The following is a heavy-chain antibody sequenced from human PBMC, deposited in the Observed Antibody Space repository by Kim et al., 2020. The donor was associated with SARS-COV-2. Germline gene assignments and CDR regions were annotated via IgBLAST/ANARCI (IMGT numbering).Heavy chain of an antibody. D-gene: IGHD4-4*01. CDR3: ASNALTTSDRDY. J-gene: IGHJ4*02. V-gene: IGHV3-21*01. Sequence: ADSVTGPFTISRDNAKNSLSLQMTRLRAEDTAVYYCASNALTTSDRDYWGQGTLVTVSS.